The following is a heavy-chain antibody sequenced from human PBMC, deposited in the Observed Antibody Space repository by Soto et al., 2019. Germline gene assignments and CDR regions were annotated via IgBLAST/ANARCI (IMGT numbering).Heavy chain of an antibody. CDR3: ARSRLSTPIFGVVNPYYMDV. D-gene: IGHD3-3*01. CDR1: GFTFSSYD. CDR2: IGTAGDT. J-gene: IGHJ6*03. V-gene: IGHV3-13*01. Sequence: GGSLRLSCAASGFTFSSYDMHWVRQATGKGLEWVSAIGTAGDTYYPGSVKGRFTISRENAKNSLYLQMNSLRAGDTAVYYCARSRLSTPIFGVVNPYYMDVWGKGTTVTVSS.